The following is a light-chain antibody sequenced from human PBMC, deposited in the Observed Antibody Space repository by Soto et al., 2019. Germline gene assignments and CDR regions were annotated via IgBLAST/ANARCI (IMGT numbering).Light chain of an antibody. CDR3: QQADTFPLT. Sequence: DIQMTQSPSSVSASVGDRVTITCRASQGISSWVGWYQQKPGRAPNLLIYDASSLQSGVPPRFSGSGSGTEFTLTISSLQPEDFATYYCQQADTFPLTFGGGTKVEIK. CDR1: QGISSW. J-gene: IGKJ4*01. CDR2: DAS. V-gene: IGKV1-12*01.